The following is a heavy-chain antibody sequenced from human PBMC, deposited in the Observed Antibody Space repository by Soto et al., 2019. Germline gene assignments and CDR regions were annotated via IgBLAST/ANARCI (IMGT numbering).Heavy chain of an antibody. D-gene: IGHD3-16*02. CDR3: AKDPTAYDYVWGSYRRNYYYYYGMDV. V-gene: IGHV3-30*18. J-gene: IGHJ6*02. CDR2: ISYDGSNK. Sequence: QVQLVESGGGVVQPGRSLRLSCAASGFTFSSYGMHWVRQAPGKGLEWVAVISYDGSNKYYADSVKGRFTISRDNSKNTLYRQMNSLRAEDTAVYYCAKDPTAYDYVWGSYRRNYYYYYGMDVWGQGTTVTVSS. CDR1: GFTFSSYG.